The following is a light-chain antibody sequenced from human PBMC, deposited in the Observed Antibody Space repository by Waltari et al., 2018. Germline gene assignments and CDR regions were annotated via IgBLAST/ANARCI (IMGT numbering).Light chain of an antibody. CDR2: DVS. J-gene: IGLJ2*01. V-gene: IGLV2-14*03. CDR3: SSYSTSSTLVV. CDR1: SSAARGYDY. Sequence: QSALTQPPSVSASPGQPTRIPRTGTSSAARGYDYLPWYQQYPGKAPKLMIFDVSNRPSGVSDRFSGSKSGNTASLTISGLQAEDEAYYYCSSYSTSSTLVVFGGGTKVTVL.